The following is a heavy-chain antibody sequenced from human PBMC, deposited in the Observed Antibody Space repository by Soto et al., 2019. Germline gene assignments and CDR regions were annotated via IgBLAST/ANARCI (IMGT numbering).Heavy chain of an antibody. Sequence: ASVKVSCKASGYTFTGYYMHWVRQAPAQGLEWMGWINPNSGGTNYAQKFQDWVTMTRDTSISTAYMELSRLRADDTAVYYCARAPPDSSGWYDYWGQGTLVTVSS. CDR2: INPNSGGT. CDR3: ARAPPDSSGWYDY. J-gene: IGHJ4*02. V-gene: IGHV1-2*04. CDR1: GYTFTGYY. D-gene: IGHD6-19*01.